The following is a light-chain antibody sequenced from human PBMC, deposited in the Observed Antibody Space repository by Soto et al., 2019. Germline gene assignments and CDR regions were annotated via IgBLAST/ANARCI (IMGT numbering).Light chain of an antibody. Sequence: DIGMTQSAARLYVCPGERGTLXCRASQSINRNLAWFVQKPGQAPRRVVSGASTWAHVGPTRFTRSGSATEFTRPISGLQSEDFAVYYGQQYKSWPITFGQGTRLEIK. CDR2: GAS. CDR3: QQYKSWPIT. J-gene: IGKJ5*01. CDR1: QSINRN. V-gene: IGKV3D-15*01.